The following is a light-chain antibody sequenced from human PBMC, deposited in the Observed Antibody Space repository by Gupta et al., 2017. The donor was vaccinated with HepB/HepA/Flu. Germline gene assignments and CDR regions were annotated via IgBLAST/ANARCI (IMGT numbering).Light chain of an antibody. CDR2: RVS. V-gene: IGKV2-30*02. CDR3: GQYTDRRHS. Sequence: VVMTHSPLSLPVTLGQPASLPCNSSQSLVQNGGDNLLDWFQQRPGQAPRRLMYRVSNRESGGPDRLSGGGSGTYFTLRIRIGDAEDVGVYYCGQYTDRRHSLGQGTKVEIK. CDR1: QSLVQNGGDNL. J-gene: IGKJ2*03.